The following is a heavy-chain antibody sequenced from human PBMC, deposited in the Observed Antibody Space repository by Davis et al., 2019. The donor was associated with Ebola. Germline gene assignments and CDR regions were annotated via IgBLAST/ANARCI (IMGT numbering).Heavy chain of an antibody. CDR3: ARQESLYGSSDT. J-gene: IGHJ5*02. Sequence: KVSCKGSGYSFTTYWIAWVRQTPAKGLAWMGIIYPGDSDTRYSPSFEGKVTISVDRSIRTAYLQWSSLKASDTAMYYCARQESLYGSSDTWGQGTLVTVSS. CDR1: GYSFTTYW. V-gene: IGHV5-51*01. D-gene: IGHD3-22*01. CDR2: IYPGDSDT.